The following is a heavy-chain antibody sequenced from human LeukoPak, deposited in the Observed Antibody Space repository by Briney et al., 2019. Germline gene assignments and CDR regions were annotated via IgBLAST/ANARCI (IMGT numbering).Heavy chain of an antibody. D-gene: IGHD3-22*01. CDR1: GDSISSSSYY. Sequence: SETLSLTCTISGDSISSSSYYWGWIREPPGKGLEWIGDIYYRGSTYYNPSLKSRISRTIETTNNPFSLTLTSVTAADTALYFCARRRYYDSTGYLDWGQGTLVTVSS. CDR2: IYYRGST. V-gene: IGHV4-39*01. CDR3: ARRRYYDSTGYLD. J-gene: IGHJ1*01.